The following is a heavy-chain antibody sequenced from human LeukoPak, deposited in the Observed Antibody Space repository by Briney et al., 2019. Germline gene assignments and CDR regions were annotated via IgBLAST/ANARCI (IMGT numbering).Heavy chain of an antibody. Sequence: KAGGSLRLSCAASAFNFKTFSMNWVRQAPGKGLEWVSSITSSSSYIYYADSVRGRFTISRDNAKNSLYLQMNSLRAEDTAVYYCARDPGGSYYYYGMDVWGRGTTVTVSS. J-gene: IGHJ6*02. CDR2: ITSSSSYI. CDR3: ARDPGGSYYYYGMDV. V-gene: IGHV3-21*01. D-gene: IGHD3-10*01. CDR1: AFNFKTFS.